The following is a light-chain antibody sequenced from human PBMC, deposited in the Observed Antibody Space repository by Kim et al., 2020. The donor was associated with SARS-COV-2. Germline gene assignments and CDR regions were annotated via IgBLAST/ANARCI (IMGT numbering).Light chain of an antibody. J-gene: IGLJ2*01. CDR3: SSYAGSNNLV. V-gene: IGLV2-8*01. CDR2: EVS. Sequence: GQSGTISCTGTSIDVGGYNYVSWYQQQPGKAPKLRIYEVSKRPSGVPDRFSGSKSGNTASLTVSGLQAEDEADYYCSSYAGSNNLVFGGGTQLTVL. CDR1: SIDVGGYNY.